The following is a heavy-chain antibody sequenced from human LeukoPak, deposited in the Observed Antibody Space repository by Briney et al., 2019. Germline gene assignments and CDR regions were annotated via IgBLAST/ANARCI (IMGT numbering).Heavy chain of an antibody. Sequence: GGSLRLSCAVSGFTVSSNYMNWVRQAPGKGLEWVSMIYPNGNTFYTNSVKGRFTISKDNSKNTLDLQMSSLRAEDTAVYYCARRGHGYGSPFDYWGQGTLVTVSS. D-gene: IGHD5-18*01. V-gene: IGHV3-66*04. CDR2: IYPNGNT. J-gene: IGHJ4*02. CDR1: GFTVSSNY. CDR3: ARRGHGYGSPFDY.